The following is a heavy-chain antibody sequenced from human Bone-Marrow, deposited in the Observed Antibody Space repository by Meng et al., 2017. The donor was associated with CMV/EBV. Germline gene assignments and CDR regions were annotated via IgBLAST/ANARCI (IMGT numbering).Heavy chain of an antibody. V-gene: IGHV3-7*01. D-gene: IGHD3-3*01. J-gene: IGHJ6*02. Sequence: GGSLRLSCAASGFTFSSYWMSWVRQAPGKGLEWVANIKQDGSEKYYVDSVKGRFTISRDNAKNSLYLQMNSLRAEDTAVYYCARDRTTYYDFWSGYYTYGMDVWGQGTTVTVSS. CDR2: IKQDGSEK. CDR1: GFTFSSYW. CDR3: ARDRTTYYDFWSGYYTYGMDV.